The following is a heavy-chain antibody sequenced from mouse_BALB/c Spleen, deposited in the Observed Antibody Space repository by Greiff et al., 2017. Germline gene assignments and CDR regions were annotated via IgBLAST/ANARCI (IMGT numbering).Heavy chain of an antibody. CDR1: GYTFTSYY. Sequence: QVQLKQSGAELVKPGASVKLSCKASGYTFTSYYMYWVKQRPGQGLEWIGEINPSNGGTNFNEKFKSKATLTVDKSSSTAYMQLSSLTSEDSAVYYCSSYYGSGDFDYWGQGTTLTVSS. CDR2: INPSNGGT. CDR3: SSYYGSGDFDY. J-gene: IGHJ2*01. D-gene: IGHD1-1*01. V-gene: IGHV1S81*02.